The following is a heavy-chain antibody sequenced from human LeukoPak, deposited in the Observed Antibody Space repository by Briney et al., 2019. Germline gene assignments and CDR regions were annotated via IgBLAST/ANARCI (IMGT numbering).Heavy chain of an antibody. CDR1: GFTFSSYS. V-gene: IGHV3-74*03. CDR3: AQGGSPGALDY. CDR2: INGDGSST. Sequence: GGSLRLSCAASGFTFSSYSMNWVRQAPGKGLVWVSCINGDGSSTKYADSVKGRFTISRDNAKNTLYLQVNSLRAEDTAVYYCAQGGSPGALDYWGRGTLVTVSS. D-gene: IGHD1-26*01. J-gene: IGHJ4*02.